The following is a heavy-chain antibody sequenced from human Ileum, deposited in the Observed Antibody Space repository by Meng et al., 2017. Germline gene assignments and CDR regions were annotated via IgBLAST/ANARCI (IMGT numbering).Heavy chain of an antibody. CDR2: IYYSGST. D-gene: IGHD6-19*01. Sequence: GSLRLSCTVSGGSISSYYWSWIRQPPGKGLEWIGYIYYSGSTNYNPSLESRVTISVDTSKNQFSLKLSSVTAADTAVYYCASGWGYSSGWYSPFDHWGQGTLVTVSS. V-gene: IGHV4-59*01. J-gene: IGHJ4*02. CDR1: GGSISSYY. CDR3: ASGWGYSSGWYSPFDH.